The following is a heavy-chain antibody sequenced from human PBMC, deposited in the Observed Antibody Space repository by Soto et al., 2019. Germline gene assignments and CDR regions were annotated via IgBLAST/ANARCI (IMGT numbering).Heavy chain of an antibody. D-gene: IGHD4-4*01. CDR3: ARDGTTVTKCYYYYGMDV. CDR1: GGTFSSYA. V-gene: IGHV1-69*13. J-gene: IGHJ6*02. CDR2: IIPIFGTA. Sequence: SVKCSFKASGGTFSSYAISWVRQAPGQGLDCMGGIIPIFGTANYAQKFQGRVTITADESTSRSYMELSSLRSEETAVHYCARDGTTVTKCYYYYGMDVLGQLTTVTVSS.